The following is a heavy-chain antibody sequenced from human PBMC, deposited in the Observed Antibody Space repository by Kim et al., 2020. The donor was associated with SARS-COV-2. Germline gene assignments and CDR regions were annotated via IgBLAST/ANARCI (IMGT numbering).Heavy chain of an antibody. CDR3: ARVPTLEWLSDYYYYYYMDV. Sequence: RFTISRDNAKNSLYLQMNSLRAEDTAVYYCARVPTLEWLSDYYYYYYMDVWGKGTTVTVSS. V-gene: IGHV3-11*06. D-gene: IGHD3-3*01. J-gene: IGHJ6*03.